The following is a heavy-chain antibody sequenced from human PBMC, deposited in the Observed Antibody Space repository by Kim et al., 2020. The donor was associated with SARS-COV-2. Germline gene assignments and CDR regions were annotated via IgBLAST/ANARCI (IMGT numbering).Heavy chain of an antibody. J-gene: IGHJ4*02. CDR2: ISGSGGST. D-gene: IGHD3-16*02. V-gene: IGHV3-23*01. Sequence: GGSLRLSCAASGFTFSSYAMSWVRQAPGKGLEWVSAISGSGGSTYYADSVKGRFTISRDNSKNTLYLQMNSLRAEDTAVYYCAKAQVSGRGSYRFDYWGQGTLVTVSS. CDR1: GFTFSSYA. CDR3: AKAQVSGRGSYRFDY.